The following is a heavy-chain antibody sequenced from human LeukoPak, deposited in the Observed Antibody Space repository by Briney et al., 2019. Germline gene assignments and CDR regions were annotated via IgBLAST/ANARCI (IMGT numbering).Heavy chain of an antibody. CDR1: GDSISSYY. Sequence: PSETLSLTCTVSGDSISSYYWYWFRQPPGKELEWIACIYYSGITHYNPSLKSRVTISLDTSKNQFSLRLSSVTAADTAVYYCAREGIVRTYDQWGQGILVTVSS. CDR2: IYYSGIT. J-gene: IGHJ4*02. V-gene: IGHV4-59*12. CDR3: AREGIVRTYDQ. D-gene: IGHD2/OR15-2a*01.